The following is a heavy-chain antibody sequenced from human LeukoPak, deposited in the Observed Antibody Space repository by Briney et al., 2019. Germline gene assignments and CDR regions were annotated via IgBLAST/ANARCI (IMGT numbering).Heavy chain of an antibody. V-gene: IGHV3-7*01. D-gene: IGHD4-17*01. CDR1: GFTFSSYW. CDR2: IKQGGSEK. Sequence: PGRSLRLSCAASGFTFSSYWMSWVRQAPGKGLEWVANIKQGGSEKYYVDSVKGRFTISRDNAKNSLYLQMNSLRAEDTAVYYCARVYGAYAFDFWGQGTLVTVSS. J-gene: IGHJ4*02. CDR3: ARVYGAYAFDF.